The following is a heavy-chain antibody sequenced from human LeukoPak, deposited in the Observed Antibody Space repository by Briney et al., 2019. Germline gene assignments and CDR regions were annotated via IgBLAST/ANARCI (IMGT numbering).Heavy chain of an antibody. D-gene: IGHD5-12*01. J-gene: IGHJ4*02. Sequence: ASETLSLTCTVSGGSISSYYWSWIRQPAGKGLEWIGRIYTSGSINYNPSLKSRVTMSVDTSKNQFSLKLSSVTAADTAVYYCAREVATYSGYAQLIDYWGQGTLVTVSS. CDR3: AREVATYSGYAQLIDY. CDR1: GGSISSYY. V-gene: IGHV4-4*07. CDR2: IYTSGSI.